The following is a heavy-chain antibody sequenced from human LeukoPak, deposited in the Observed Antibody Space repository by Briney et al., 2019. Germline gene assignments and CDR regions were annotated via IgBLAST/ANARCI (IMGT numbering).Heavy chain of an antibody. Sequence: GVSLRLSCAAPGFTFSSYEMNWVRQAPGKGLEWVSYISSSGSTIYYADSVEGRFTISRDNAKNSLYLQMNSLRAVDTAVYYCARENAMDVWGQGTTVTVSS. J-gene: IGHJ6*02. CDR2: ISSSGSTI. V-gene: IGHV3-48*03. CDR1: GFTFSSYE. CDR3: ARENAMDV.